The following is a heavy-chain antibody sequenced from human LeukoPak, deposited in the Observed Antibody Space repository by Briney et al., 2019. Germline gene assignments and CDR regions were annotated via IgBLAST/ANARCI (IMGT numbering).Heavy chain of an antibody. CDR1: GGSISSGGYS. D-gene: IGHD4-17*01. Sequence: SETLSLTCAVSGGSISSGGYSWSWIRQPPGKGLEWIGYIYHSGSTYYNPSLKSRVTISVDTSKNQFSLKLSSVTAADTAVYYCARSRTTVTRYYYYYYGMDVWGQGTTVTVSS. CDR3: ARSRTTVTRYYYYYYGMDV. CDR2: IYHSGST. J-gene: IGHJ6*02. V-gene: IGHV4-30-2*01.